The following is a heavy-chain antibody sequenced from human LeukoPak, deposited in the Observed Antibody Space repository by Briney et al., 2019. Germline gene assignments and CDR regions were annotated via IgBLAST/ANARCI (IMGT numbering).Heavy chain of an antibody. CDR2: ISYDGSNK. CDR1: GFTFSSYG. Sequence: GGSLRLSCAASGFTFSSYGMHWVRQAPGKGLEWVAVISYDGSNKYYADSVKGRFTISRDNSKNTLYLQMNSLRAEDTAVYYCAKAEGAAAAEVDYWGQGTLVTVSS. J-gene: IGHJ4*02. CDR3: AKAEGAAAAEVDY. V-gene: IGHV3-30*18. D-gene: IGHD6-13*01.